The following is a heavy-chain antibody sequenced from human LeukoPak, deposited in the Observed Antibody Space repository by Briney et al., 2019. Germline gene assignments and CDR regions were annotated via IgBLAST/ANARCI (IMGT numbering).Heavy chain of an antibody. J-gene: IGHJ6*03. V-gene: IGHV4-4*09. CDR2: IYTSGST. D-gene: IGHD7-27*01. CDR1: GGSISSYS. CDR3: ARQMGISYYYMDV. Sequence: PSETLSLTCTVSGGSISSYSWNWIRQPPGKGLEWVGYIYTSGSTNYNPSLKSRVTISADTSKNQFSLKLSSVTAADTAVYYCARQMGISYYYMDVWGQGTTVTVSS.